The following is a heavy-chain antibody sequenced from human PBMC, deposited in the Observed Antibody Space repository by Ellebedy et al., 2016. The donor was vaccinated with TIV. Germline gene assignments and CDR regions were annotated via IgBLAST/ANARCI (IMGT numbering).Heavy chain of an antibody. CDR1: GFTFSYYS. CDR3: ARGSSSRGYFDS. CDR2: ISHDGSNK. V-gene: IGHV3-30-3*01. D-gene: IGHD6-13*01. Sequence: GESLKIFXAASGFTFSYYSMHWVRQAPGKGLEWVAVISHDGSNKYHAKSVKGRFTISRDDSKNTLYLQMNTLRTEDTALYFCARGSSSRGYFDSWGQGTLVTVSS. J-gene: IGHJ4*02.